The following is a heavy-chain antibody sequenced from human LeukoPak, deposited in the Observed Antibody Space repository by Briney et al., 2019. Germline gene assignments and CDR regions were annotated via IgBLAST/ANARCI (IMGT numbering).Heavy chain of an antibody. CDR1: RFTLGTYW. Sequence: GGSLRLSCAASRFTLGTYWMTWVRQGPGKGLEWVANIKQDGSEKYYVDSVKGRFIVSRDNAKNSLFLQMNSLRAEDTGVYYCARVSYGAFDNWGQGTLVTVSS. V-gene: IGHV3-7*01. J-gene: IGHJ4*02. CDR2: IKQDGSEK. CDR3: ARVSYGAFDN. D-gene: IGHD4-17*01.